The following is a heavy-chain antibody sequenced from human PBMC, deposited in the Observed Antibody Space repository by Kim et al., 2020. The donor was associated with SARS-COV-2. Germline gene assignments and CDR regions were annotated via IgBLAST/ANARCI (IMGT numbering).Heavy chain of an antibody. CDR2: IKGKSNKYAT. V-gene: IGHV3-73*01. J-gene: IGHJ4*02. Sequence: GGSLRLSCAASGFTFSASTMHWVRQASGKGLEWVGRIKGKSNKYATAYVASVKGRFTISRDDSKNTAYLQMNSLKTEDTAVYYCTTGGDSEYWGQGTLVT. CDR3: TTGGDSEY. D-gene: IGHD2-21*02. CDR1: GFTFSAST.